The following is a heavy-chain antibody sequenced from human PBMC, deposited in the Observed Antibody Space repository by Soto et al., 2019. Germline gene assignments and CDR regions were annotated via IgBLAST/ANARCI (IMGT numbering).Heavy chain of an antibody. V-gene: IGHV1-69*13. D-gene: IGHD3-22*01. CDR2: IIPIFGTA. J-gene: IGHJ4*02. CDR1: GGTFSSYA. CDR3: ARVTYYYDSSGYYSGLDY. Sequence: VASVKVSCKASGGTFSSYAISWVRQAPGQGLEWMGGIIPIFGTANYAQKFQGRVTITADESTSTAYMELSSLRSEDTAVYYCARVTYYYDSSGYYSGLDYWGQGTLVTVSS.